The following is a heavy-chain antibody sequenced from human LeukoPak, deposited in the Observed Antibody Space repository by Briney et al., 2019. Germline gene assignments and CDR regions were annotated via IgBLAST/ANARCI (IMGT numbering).Heavy chain of an antibody. CDR2: INHSGST. D-gene: IGHD5-18*01. Sequence: SETLSLTCAVYGGSFSGYYWSWIRQPPGKRLEWIGEINHSGSTNYNPSLKSRVTISVDTSKNQFSLKLSSVTAADTAVYYCARGLNTAMVTLVRNWFDPWGQGTLVTVSS. CDR3: ARGLNTAMVTLVRNWFDP. V-gene: IGHV4-34*01. J-gene: IGHJ5*02. CDR1: GGSFSGYY.